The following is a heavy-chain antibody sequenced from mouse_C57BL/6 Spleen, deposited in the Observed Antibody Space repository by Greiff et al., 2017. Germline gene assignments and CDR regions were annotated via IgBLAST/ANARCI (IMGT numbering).Heavy chain of an antibody. V-gene: IGHV1-80*01. D-gene: IGHD4-1*01. Sequence: VQLQQSGAELVKPGASVTISCKASCYAFSRYWMNWVKQMPGKGLEWIVQIYPGDGDTNYNGKFKGKATLTVDKSSSTAYMQLSSLTSEDSAVYFWARGWDGHWGQGTTLTVSS. J-gene: IGHJ2*01. CDR2: IYPGDGDT. CDR3: ARGWDGH. CDR1: CYAFSRYW.